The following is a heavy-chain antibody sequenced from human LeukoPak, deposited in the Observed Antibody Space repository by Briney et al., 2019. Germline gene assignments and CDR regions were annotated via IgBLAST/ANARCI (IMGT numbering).Heavy chain of an antibody. V-gene: IGHV4-59*01. J-gene: IGHJ4*02. CDR2: IYYSGST. Sequence: SETLSLTCTVSGGSISSYYWSWIRQPPGKGLEWIGYIYYSGSTNYNPSLKSRVTISVDTSKNQFSLKLSSVTAADTAVYYCASMDIVARGSFDYWGQGTLVTVSS. CDR1: GGSISSYY. D-gene: IGHD5-12*01. CDR3: ASMDIVARGSFDY.